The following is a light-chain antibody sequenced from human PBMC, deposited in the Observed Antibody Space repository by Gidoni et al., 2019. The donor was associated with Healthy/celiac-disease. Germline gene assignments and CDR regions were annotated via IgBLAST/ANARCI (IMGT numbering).Light chain of an antibody. CDR3: QQSYSTPPWA. Sequence: DIQMTQSPSSLSASVGDRVTITCRASQSISSYLHWYQQKPGKAPKLLIYAASSLQSGVPSRFSGSGSGTDFTLTISSLQPEDFATYYCQQSYSTPPWAFGQGTKVEIK. J-gene: IGKJ1*01. CDR1: QSISSY. V-gene: IGKV1-39*01. CDR2: AAS.